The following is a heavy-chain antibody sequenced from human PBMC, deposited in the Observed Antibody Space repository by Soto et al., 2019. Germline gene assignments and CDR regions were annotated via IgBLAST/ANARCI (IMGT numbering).Heavy chain of an antibody. CDR1: GFTFSNYA. D-gene: IGHD1-26*01. CDR3: ARPDLEGGSYPDY. J-gene: IGHJ4*02. CDR2: ISYDGSNN. V-gene: IGHV3-30-3*01. Sequence: QVQLVESGGGVVQPGRSLRLSCAASGFTFSNYAMHCVRQAPGKGLEWVAVISYDGSNNYYAESVKGRVTISRDNSKNTLYLQMNSLRAEDTAMYYCARPDLEGGSYPDYCGQGTLVTVSS.